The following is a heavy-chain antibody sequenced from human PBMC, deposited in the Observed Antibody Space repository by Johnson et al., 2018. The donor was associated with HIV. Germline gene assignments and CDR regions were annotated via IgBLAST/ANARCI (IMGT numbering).Heavy chain of an antibody. J-gene: IGHJ3*02. CDR1: GFTFSSYA. CDR3: AKDLIELQGAFDI. D-gene: IGHD1-26*01. Sequence: QVQLVESGGGVVHPGKSLRLSCVGSGFTFSSYAMHWVRQAPAKGLQWVAVISYDGSDKDYADSVKGRFTISRDSSKNTLYLQMNSLRAEDTAVYYCAKDLIELQGAFDIWGQGTMVTVSS. V-gene: IGHV3-30*04. CDR2: ISYDGSDK.